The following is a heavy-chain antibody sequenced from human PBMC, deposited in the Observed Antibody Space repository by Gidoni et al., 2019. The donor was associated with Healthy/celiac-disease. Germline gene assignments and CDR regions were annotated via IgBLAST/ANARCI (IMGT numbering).Heavy chain of an antibody. CDR3: ARTRPTPYYEILTGSSGLDV. J-gene: IGHJ6*02. CDR2: IYYSGFT. V-gene: IGHV4-39*01. Sequence: QVQLRESGPGLVKPSETLTLTCSVSGGSISSSSYYWGWIRQPLGKGLEWIGSIYYSGFTYYNPSLKSRVTISVDTSQNQFSLKLTSVTAADTAVYYCARTRPTPYYEILTGSSGLDVWGQGTTVTVSS. CDR1: GGSISSSSYY. D-gene: IGHD3-9*01.